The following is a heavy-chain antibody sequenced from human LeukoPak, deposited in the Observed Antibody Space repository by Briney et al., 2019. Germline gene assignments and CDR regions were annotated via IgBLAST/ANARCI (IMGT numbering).Heavy chain of an antibody. CDR1: GFTFNSYG. D-gene: IGHD3-10*01. V-gene: IGHV3-33*01. J-gene: IGHJ4*01. CDR3: ARDSRLVRGTITPYFEY. CDR2: IWSDGSYE. Sequence: GGSLILPCAASGFTFNSYGMHWVRQAPGKGREGVAVIWSDGSYEHYSESVKGLFTIYRDNPENTLYLQMNSLRAEDTAVYNCARDSRLVRGTITPYFEYCGHGTLVTVSS.